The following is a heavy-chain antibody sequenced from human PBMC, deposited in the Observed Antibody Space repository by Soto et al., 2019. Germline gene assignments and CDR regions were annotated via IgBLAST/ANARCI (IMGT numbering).Heavy chain of an antibody. CDR1: GFTFSGSA. CDR3: TRHESTYYYDSSGYDAFDI. D-gene: IGHD3-22*01. J-gene: IGHJ3*02. CDR2: IRSKANSYAT. V-gene: IGHV3-73*01. Sequence: GGSLRLSCAASGFTFSGSAMHWVRQASGKGLEWVGRIRSKANSYATAYAASVKGRFTISRDDSKNTAYLQMNSLKTEDTAVYYCTRHESTYYYDSSGYDAFDIWGQRTMVTVSS.